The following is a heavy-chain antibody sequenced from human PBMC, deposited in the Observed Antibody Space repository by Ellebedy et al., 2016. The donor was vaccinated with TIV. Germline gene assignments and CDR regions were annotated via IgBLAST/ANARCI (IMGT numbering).Heavy chain of an antibody. CDR3: AIERPGAVKFLDS. J-gene: IGHJ1*01. CDR1: GYTFTSYG. D-gene: IGHD2-8*02. Sequence: ASVKVSXXASGYTFTSYGISWVRQAPGQGLEWMGWVNTGNGNTKYSQKFQGRVTITSDTSASTRTAYMSLSSLRSEDTAIYYCAIERPGAVKFLDSWGQGTLVTVSS. V-gene: IGHV1-3*04. CDR2: VNTGNGNT.